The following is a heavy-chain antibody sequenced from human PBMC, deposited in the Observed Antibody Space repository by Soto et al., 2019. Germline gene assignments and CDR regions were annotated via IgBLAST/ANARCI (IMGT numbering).Heavy chain of an antibody. V-gene: IGHV4-39*01. CDR2: IYYSGST. Sequence: SETLSLTCTVSGGSISSSIYYWGWIRKPPGKGLEWIGSIYYSGSTYYNPSLKSRVTISVDTSKNQFSLKLSSVTAADTAVYFCARHLGAAPYYYYGMDVWGQGTTVTVSS. CDR3: ARHLGAAPYYYYGMDV. D-gene: IGHD2-15*01. J-gene: IGHJ6*02. CDR1: GGSISSSIYY.